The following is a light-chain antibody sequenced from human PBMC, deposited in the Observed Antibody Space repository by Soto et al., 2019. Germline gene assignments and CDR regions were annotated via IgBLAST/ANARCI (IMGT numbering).Light chain of an antibody. CDR3: QQFSTYFRT. CDR1: QGISGW. Sequence: DIQMTPSPSTLSASLGDRVTITCRASQGISGWLAWYQQKPGKAPKLLITKASSRFSASGSGTEFTLTIHSLQPDDFATYYCQQFSTYFRTFGPGTKVDIK. V-gene: IGKV1-5*03. J-gene: IGKJ2*01. CDR2: KA.